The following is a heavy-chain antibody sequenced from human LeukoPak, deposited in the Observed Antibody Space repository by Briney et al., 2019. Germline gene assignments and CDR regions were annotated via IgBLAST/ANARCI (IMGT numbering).Heavy chain of an antibody. CDR1: GGSFSAYY. CDR2: LNHSGNT. Sequence: PSETLSLTCTVSGGSFSAYYWSWIRQPPGKGLEWIGELNHSGNTNYNPSLKSRVTISVDTSKNQFSLKLSSVTAADTAVYYCARAKYITMARGVPFDPWGQGTLVTVSS. CDR3: ARAKYITMARGVPFDP. J-gene: IGHJ5*02. V-gene: IGHV4-34*01. D-gene: IGHD3-10*01.